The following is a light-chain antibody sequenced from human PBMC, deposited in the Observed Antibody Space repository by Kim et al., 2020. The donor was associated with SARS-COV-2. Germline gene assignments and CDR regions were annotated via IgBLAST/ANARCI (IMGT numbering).Light chain of an antibody. Sequence: VSPGERATPSGRASQSVSSYLAWYQQKPGQAPRLRIYDTSHRATGIPAKFSGSGSGTDFTLTISSLDPEDFAVYYCQQRINWPLTFGGGTKVDIK. V-gene: IGKV3-11*01. CDR3: QQRINWPLT. CDR1: QSVSSY. J-gene: IGKJ4*01. CDR2: DTS.